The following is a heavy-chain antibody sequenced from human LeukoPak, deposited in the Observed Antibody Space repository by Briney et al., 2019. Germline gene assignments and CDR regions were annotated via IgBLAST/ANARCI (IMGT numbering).Heavy chain of an antibody. CDR3: ATDSRNYYYYGMDV. CDR1: GYSFNAYY. J-gene: IGHJ6*02. D-gene: IGHD2/OR15-2a*01. Sequence: ASVKVSCKASGYSFNAYYMEWVRQAPGQGLEWMGWINPNSGDTHYAQRFQGRVTMTRDTSITTAYMELSRLRSDDTAVYYCATDSRNYYYYGMDVWGQGTTVTVSS. CDR2: INPNSGDT. V-gene: IGHV1-2*02.